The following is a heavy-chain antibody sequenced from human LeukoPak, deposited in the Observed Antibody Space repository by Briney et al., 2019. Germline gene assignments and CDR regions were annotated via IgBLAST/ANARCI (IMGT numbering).Heavy chain of an antibody. CDR1: GFTFSAYA. J-gene: IGHJ3*01. V-gene: IGHV3-23*05. D-gene: IGHD5-24*01. Sequence: GGSLRLSCEASGFTFSAYAMTWVRQAPGQGLEWVSSIGSDNKPHYSESVKGRFAISRDNSKNTLSLQMNSLRAEDTAIYYCAKDIQLSTWGLGTMVTVSS. CDR3: AKDIQLST. CDR2: IGSDNKP.